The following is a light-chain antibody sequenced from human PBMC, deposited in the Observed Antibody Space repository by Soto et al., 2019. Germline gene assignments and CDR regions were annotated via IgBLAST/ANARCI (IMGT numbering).Light chain of an antibody. J-gene: IGLJ3*02. Sequence: LTQPASVSGSPGQSITITCTGTSSDIGAYNYVSWYRQYPGKAPQLMISQVNNRPSGVSNRFSGSKSDNTASLTISGLQAEDEADYYCCSYASVTSWVFGGGTKVTVL. CDR2: QVN. CDR3: CSYASVTSWV. CDR1: SSDIGAYNY. V-gene: IGLV2-14*01.